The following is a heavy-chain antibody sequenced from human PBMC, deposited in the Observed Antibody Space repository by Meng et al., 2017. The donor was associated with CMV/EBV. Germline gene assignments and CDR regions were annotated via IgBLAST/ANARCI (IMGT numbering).Heavy chain of an antibody. CDR2: IYSGGST. CDR1: GFTVSSNY. D-gene: IGHD6-6*01. Sequence: GESLKISCAASGFTVSSNYMSWVRQAPGKGLEWVSVIYSGGSTYYADSVKGRCTISRDNSKNTLYLQMNSLRAEDTAVYYCARDLSIAARLLWGQGTLVTVSS. J-gene: IGHJ4*02. CDR3: ARDLSIAARLL. V-gene: IGHV3-66*02.